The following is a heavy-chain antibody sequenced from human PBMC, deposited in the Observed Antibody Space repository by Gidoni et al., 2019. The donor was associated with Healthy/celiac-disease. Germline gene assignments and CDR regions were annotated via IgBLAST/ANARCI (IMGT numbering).Heavy chain of an antibody. V-gene: IGHV3-9*01. J-gene: IGHJ3*02. CDR2: ISWNSGSI. CDR1: GFTFDDYA. Sequence: EVQLVESGGGLVQPGRSLRLSCAASGFTFDDYAMHWVRQAPGKGLEGVSGISWNSGSIGDADSVKGRFTISRDNAKNSLYLQMNSLRAEDTALYYCAKDRDAERDAFDIWGQGTMVTVSS. CDR3: AKDRDAERDAFDI.